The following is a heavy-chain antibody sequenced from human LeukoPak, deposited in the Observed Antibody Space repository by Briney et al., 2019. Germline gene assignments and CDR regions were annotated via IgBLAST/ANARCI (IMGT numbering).Heavy chain of an antibody. CDR2: IYYSGST. Sequence: SQTLSLTCTVSGGSFSTGGYYWSWIRQHPGKGLEWIGYIYYSGSTYYNPSLKSRVTISLDTSKNQFSLKLSSVTAADPAVYYCAGSIGGGYYYYYMDVWGKGTTVTVSS. D-gene: IGHD1-26*01. CDR3: AGSIGGGYYYYYMDV. J-gene: IGHJ6*03. CDR1: GGSFSTGGYY. V-gene: IGHV4-31*03.